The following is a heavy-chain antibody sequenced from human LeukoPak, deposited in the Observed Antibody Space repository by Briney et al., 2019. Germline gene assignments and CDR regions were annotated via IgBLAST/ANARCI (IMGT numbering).Heavy chain of an antibody. CDR3: ARDQEGFDY. J-gene: IGHJ4*02. V-gene: IGHV1-46*01. CDR2: IYPRDGST. Sequence: ASVKVSCKASGYTFTSNYIHWVRQAPGQGLEWMGMIYPRDGSTSYAQKFQGRVTVTRDTSTSTVHMELSGLRSEDTAVYYCARDQEGFDYWGQGTLVTVPS. CDR1: GYTFTSNY.